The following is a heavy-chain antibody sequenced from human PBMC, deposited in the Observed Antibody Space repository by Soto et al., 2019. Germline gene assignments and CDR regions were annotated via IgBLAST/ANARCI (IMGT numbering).Heavy chain of an antibody. Sequence: GASVKVSCKASGYTFTGYYMHWVRQAPGQGLEWMGWINPNSGGTNYAQKFQGRVTMTRDTSISTAYMELSRLRSDDTAVYYCARAMVRGVILLSIYYYGMDVWGQGTTVTVSS. D-gene: IGHD3-10*01. CDR1: GYTFTGYY. CDR3: ARAMVRGVILLSIYYYGMDV. J-gene: IGHJ6*02. CDR2: INPNSGGT. V-gene: IGHV1-2*02.